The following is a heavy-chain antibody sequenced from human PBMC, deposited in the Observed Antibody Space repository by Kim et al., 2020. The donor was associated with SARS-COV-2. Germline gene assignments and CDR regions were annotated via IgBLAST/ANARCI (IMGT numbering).Heavy chain of an antibody. CDR3: ARDSGRGFVSHPIEIDY. CDR1: GFTFSSYS. D-gene: IGHD3-10*01. V-gene: IGHV3-21*01. CDR2: ISSSSSYI. Sequence: GGSLRLSCAASGFTFSSYSMNWVRQAPGKGLEWVSSISSSSSYIYYADSVKGRFTISRDNAKNSLYLQMNSLRAEDTAVYYCARDSGRGFVSHPIEIDYWGQGTLVTVSS. J-gene: IGHJ4*02.